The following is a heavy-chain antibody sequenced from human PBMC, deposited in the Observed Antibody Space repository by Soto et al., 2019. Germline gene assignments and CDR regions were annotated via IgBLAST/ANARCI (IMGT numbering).Heavy chain of an antibody. V-gene: IGHV1-24*01. CDR1: GYTFTGYY. Sequence: ASVKVSCKASGYTFTGYYMHWVRQAPGKGLEWMGGFDPEDGETIYAQKFQGRVTMTEDTSTDTAYMELSSLRSEDTAVYYCATGAWGLEPNHYYYYYGMDVWAKGPRSPSP. D-gene: IGHD1-1*01. CDR2: FDPEDGET. CDR3: ATGAWGLEPNHYYYYYGMDV. J-gene: IGHJ6*02.